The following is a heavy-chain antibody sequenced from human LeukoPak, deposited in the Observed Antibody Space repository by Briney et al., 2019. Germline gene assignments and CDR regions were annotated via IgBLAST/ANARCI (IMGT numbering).Heavy chain of an antibody. D-gene: IGHD2-2*01. CDR3: ARGPAASEYQLGWFDP. CDR1: GGSFSGYY. J-gene: IGHJ5*02. Sequence: SETLSLTCAVYGGSFSGYYWSWIRQPPGKGLEWIGEINHSGSTNYNPSLKSRVTISVDTSKNQFSLKLSSVTAADTAVYYCARGPAASEYQLGWFDPWGQGTLVTVSS. V-gene: IGHV4-34*01. CDR2: INHSGST.